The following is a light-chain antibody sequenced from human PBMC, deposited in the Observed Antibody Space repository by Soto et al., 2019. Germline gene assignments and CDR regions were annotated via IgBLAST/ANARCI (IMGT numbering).Light chain of an antibody. J-gene: IGKJ1*01. CDR3: QQYHNLWT. CDR1: HYIYSN. CDR2: RAS. Sequence: EIVMTHSPATLSVSPWERATLSCTASHYIYSNVAWFQQRPGQAPRLLIYRASTRATGTPARFTGSGSGTEFTLTITSLQSEDFALYYCQQYHNLWTFGHGTKVDIK. V-gene: IGKV3-15*01.